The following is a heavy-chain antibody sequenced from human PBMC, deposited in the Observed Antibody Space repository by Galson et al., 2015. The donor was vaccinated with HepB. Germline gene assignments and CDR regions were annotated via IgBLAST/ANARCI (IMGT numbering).Heavy chain of an antibody. Sequence: SVKVSCKASGGSFTTYTISWIRQAPGQGLEWMGGSIPVAGAANYAPKFQGRVTITADKSTNTSYMELFNLRNGDTAVYYCATGGAYSSTYFRQPGGWFDPWGQGPLVVVSS. D-gene: IGHD2-2*01. J-gene: IGHJ5*02. CDR1: GGSFTTYT. CDR2: SIPVAGAA. V-gene: IGHV1-69*06. CDR3: ATGGAYSSTYFRQPGGWFDP.